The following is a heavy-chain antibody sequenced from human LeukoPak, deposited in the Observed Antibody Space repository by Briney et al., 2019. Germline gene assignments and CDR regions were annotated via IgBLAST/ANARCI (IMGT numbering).Heavy chain of an antibody. D-gene: IGHD6-13*01. J-gene: IGHJ5*02. V-gene: IGHV4-39*07. CDR1: GGSISSSAYH. Sequence: PSETLSLTCTVSGGSISSSAYHWGWIRQPPGKGLEWIGSIYHSGSTYYNPSLKSRVTISVDTSKNQFSLKLSSVTAADTAVYYCARDLPYSSSWNYGNWFDPWGQGTLVTVSS. CDR3: ARDLPYSSSWNYGNWFDP. CDR2: IYHSGST.